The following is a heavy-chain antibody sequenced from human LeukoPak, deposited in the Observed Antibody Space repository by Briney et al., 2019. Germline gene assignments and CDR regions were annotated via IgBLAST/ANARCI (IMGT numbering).Heavy chain of an antibody. J-gene: IGHJ4*02. V-gene: IGHV3-21*01. D-gene: IGHD3-22*01. CDR3: ARALAYDSSGYYPY. Sequence: GGSLRLSCAASGFTFSSYSMNWVRQALGKGLEWVSSISSSSSYIYYADSVKGRFTISRDNAKNSLYLQMNSLRAEDTAVYYCARALAYDSSGYYPYWGQGTLVTVSS. CDR2: ISSSSSYI. CDR1: GFTFSSYS.